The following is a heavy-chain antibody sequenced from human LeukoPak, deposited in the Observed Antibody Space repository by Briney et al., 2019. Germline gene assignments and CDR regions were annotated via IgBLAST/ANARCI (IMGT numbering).Heavy chain of an antibody. D-gene: IGHD4/OR15-4a*01. CDR1: GFTFSSYS. CDR2: ISSSSYI. J-gene: IGHJ3*02. Sequence: PGGSLRLSCAASGFTFSSYSMNWVRQAPGKGLEWVSSISSSSYIYYADSVKGRFTISRDNAKNSLYLQMNSLRAEDTAVYYCARGDYQDAFDIWGQGTMVTVSS. CDR3: ARGDYQDAFDI. V-gene: IGHV3-21*01.